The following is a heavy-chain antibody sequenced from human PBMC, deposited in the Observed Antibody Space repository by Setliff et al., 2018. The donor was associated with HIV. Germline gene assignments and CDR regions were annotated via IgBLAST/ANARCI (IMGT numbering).Heavy chain of an antibody. J-gene: IGHJ4*02. Sequence: SETLSLTCTVSGGSISSGDYYWSWIRQPPGKGLEWIGYIYNSGTTYYNPSLKSRVTISVDTSKNQFSLKLSSVTAADTAVNYCARDQQTGEIDYWGQGTLVTVSS. CDR1: GGSISSGDYY. CDR2: IYNSGTT. CDR3: ARDQQTGEIDY. V-gene: IGHV4-30-4*08. D-gene: IGHD7-27*01.